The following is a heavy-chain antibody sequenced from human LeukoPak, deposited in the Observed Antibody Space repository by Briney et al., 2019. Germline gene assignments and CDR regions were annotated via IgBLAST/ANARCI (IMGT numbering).Heavy chain of an antibody. CDR3: ARLKEGIDY. CDR1: GGSVSGYY. D-gene: IGHD3-10*01. V-gene: IGHV4-34*01. CDR2: IYYSGNT. J-gene: IGHJ4*02. Sequence: TSETLSLTCAVYGGSVSGYYWSWIRQPPGKGLEWIGSIYYSGNTYYNPSLKSRVTISVDTSKNQFSLKLSSVTAADTAVYYCARLKEGIDYWGQGTLVTVSS.